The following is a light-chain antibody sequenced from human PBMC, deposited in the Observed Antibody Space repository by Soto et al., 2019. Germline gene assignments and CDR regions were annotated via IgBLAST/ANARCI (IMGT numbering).Light chain of an antibody. V-gene: IGKV1-5*03. J-gene: IGKJ4*01. CDR1: QSLSHW. Sequence: DIQVTQSPSTLSASVGDTVTITCRASQSLSHWLAWYQQKPGKAPKFLIFEGSRLQTGVPSRFSGSGSGTEFTLTISSLQPDDFATYYCLQYSRYPVTFGGGTKVEI. CDR3: LQYSRYPVT. CDR2: EGS.